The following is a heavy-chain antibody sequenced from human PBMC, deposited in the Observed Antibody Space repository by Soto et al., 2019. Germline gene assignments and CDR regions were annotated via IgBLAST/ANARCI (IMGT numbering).Heavy chain of an antibody. V-gene: IGHV1-46*03. CDR3: ARVGGSWMYYKYFAY. D-gene: IGHD3-10*01. Sequence: QVQLVQSGPEVREPGASVKVSCTSSGYTFTTYYVHWVRQAPGQGLEWMGIINPSGGATTYAQKFQGRVTMTRDTSTSTGYMELSSLRSEDTAVYYCARVGGSWMYYKYFAYWGQGTRVTVSS. CDR1: GYTFTTYY. CDR2: INPSGGAT. J-gene: IGHJ4*02.